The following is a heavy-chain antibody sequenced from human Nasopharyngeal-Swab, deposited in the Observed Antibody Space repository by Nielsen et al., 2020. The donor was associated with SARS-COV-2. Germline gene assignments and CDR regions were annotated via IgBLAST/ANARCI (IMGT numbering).Heavy chain of an antibody. Sequence: GESLKISCAASGFTFSSYAMHWVRQAPDKGLEWVAVISYDGSNKYYADSVKGRFTISRDNSKNTLYLQMNSLRAEDTAVYYCARAGSSWLGFYFDYWGQGTLVTVSS. CDR3: ARAGSSWLGFYFDY. V-gene: IGHV3-30*04. CDR2: ISYDGSNK. CDR1: GFTFSSYA. D-gene: IGHD6-13*01. J-gene: IGHJ4*02.